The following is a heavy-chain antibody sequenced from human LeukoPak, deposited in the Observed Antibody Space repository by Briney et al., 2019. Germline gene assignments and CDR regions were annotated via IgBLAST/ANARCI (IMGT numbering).Heavy chain of an antibody. CDR2: IYYSGST. Sequence: SETLSLTCTVSGGSISSYYWSWIRQPPGKGLEWIEYIYYSGSTNYNPSLKSRVTISVDTSKNQFSLKLSSVTAADTAVYFCASKPRYDFWSAFGDWGQGTLVTVSS. V-gene: IGHV4-59*08. D-gene: IGHD3-3*01. CDR3: ASKPRYDFWSAFGD. CDR1: GGSISSYY. J-gene: IGHJ4*02.